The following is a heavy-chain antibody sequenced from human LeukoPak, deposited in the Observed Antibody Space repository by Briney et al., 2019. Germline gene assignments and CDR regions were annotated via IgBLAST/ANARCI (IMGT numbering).Heavy chain of an antibody. J-gene: IGHJ4*02. D-gene: IGHD2-21*02. Sequence: GGSLRLSCAASGFSFSDYSMNWVRQAPGKGLEWVSHIRSTGTIMYYADSVKGRFSISRDNAQKSLFLQMHSLRAEDTAVYYCVRAFCSGDYRVRFSNDYWGQGTLVTVSS. CDR3: VRAFCSGDYRVRFSNDY. CDR1: GFSFSDYS. V-gene: IGHV3-48*04. CDR2: IRSTGTIM.